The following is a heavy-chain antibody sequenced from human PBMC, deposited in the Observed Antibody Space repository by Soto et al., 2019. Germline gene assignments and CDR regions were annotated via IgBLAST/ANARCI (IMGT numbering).Heavy chain of an antibody. CDR2: IGSSGSIM. CDR3: ARDPTIFGVVIAHFDS. Sequence: PGGSLRLSCAASGFSFSSYEMNWVRQAPGKGLEWISYIGSSGSIMYYADSVKGRFTISRDNAKNSLYLQMDSLRAGDTAVYFCARDPTIFGVVIAHFDSWGQGTLVTVSS. D-gene: IGHD3-3*01. CDR1: GFSFSSYE. V-gene: IGHV3-48*03. J-gene: IGHJ4*02.